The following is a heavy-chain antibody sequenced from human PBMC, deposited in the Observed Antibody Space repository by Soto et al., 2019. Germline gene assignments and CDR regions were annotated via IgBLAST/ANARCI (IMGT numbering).Heavy chain of an antibody. V-gene: IGHV4-4*02. Sequence: QVQLQESGPGLVKPSGTLSLTCAVPSGSISSSNWWSWVRQPPGKGLEWIGEIYHSGSTNYNPSLKSRVTISVDKSKNQFSLKLSSVTAADTAVYYCARDRRASGWYVFDYWGQGTLVTVSS. CDR3: ARDRRASGWYVFDY. D-gene: IGHD6-19*01. CDR2: IYHSGST. J-gene: IGHJ4*02. CDR1: SGSISSSNW.